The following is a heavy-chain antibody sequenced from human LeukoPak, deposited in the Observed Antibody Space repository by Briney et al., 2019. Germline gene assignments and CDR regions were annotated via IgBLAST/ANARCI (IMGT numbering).Heavy chain of an antibody. V-gene: IGHV1-69*13. CDR2: IIPIFGTA. J-gene: IGHJ5*02. CDR1: GGTFSSYA. Sequence: ASVKVSCKASGGTFSSYAISWVRQAPGQGLEWMVGIIPIFGTANYAQKFQGRVTITADESTSTAYMELSSLRSEDTAVYYCARDRVVAATHGDNWFDPWGQGTLVTVSS. D-gene: IGHD2-15*01. CDR3: ARDRVVAATHGDNWFDP.